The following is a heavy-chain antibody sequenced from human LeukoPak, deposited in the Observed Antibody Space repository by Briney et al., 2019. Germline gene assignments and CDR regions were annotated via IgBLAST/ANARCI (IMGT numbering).Heavy chain of an antibody. CDR1: GFIFTDYW. Sequence: GGSLRLSCEASGFIFTDYWMTWARQAPGKGLEWVANTNKDGSEKWYADSVKGRFTVSRDNAKNTLYLQVNNLRAEDTAVYYCARGPNSNWSGLDFWGQGTLLTVSS. CDR3: ARGPNSNWSGLDF. V-gene: IGHV3-7*01. J-gene: IGHJ4*02. D-gene: IGHD6-6*01. CDR2: TNKDGSEK.